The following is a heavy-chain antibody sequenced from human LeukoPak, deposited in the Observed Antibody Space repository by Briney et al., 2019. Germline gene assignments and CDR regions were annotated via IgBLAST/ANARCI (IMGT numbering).Heavy chain of an antibody. D-gene: IGHD2-21*01. Sequence: SETLSLTCAVYGGSFSGYYWSWIRQPPGKGLEWIGEINHSGSTNYNPSLKSRVTISVDTSKNQFSLKLSSVTAADTAVYYCARPIYPDAFDIWGQGTMVTVSS. J-gene: IGHJ3*02. CDR2: INHSGST. CDR1: GGSFSGYY. V-gene: IGHV4-34*01. CDR3: ARPIYPDAFDI.